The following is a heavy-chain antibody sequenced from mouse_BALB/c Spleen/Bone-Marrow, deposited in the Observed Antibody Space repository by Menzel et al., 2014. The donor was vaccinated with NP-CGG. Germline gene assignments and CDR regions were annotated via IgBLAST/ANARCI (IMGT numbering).Heavy chain of an antibody. CDR3: ARVYYGNLDY. D-gene: IGHD2-1*01. CDR1: GYTFTNFW. Sequence: QVQLKQSGAELVRPGSSVKISCKASGYTFTNFWMNWVKQRPGQGLEWIGQIHPGDGDTNNNGKFKCKATLTTDKSSSTAYMQLSSLSSEDSAVYFCARVYYGNLDYWGQGTTLTVSS. V-gene: IGHV1-80*01. CDR2: IHPGDGDT. J-gene: IGHJ2*01.